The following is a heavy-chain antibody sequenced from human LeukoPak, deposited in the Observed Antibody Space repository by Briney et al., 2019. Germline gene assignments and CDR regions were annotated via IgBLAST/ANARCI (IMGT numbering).Heavy chain of an antibody. CDR3: ARDRADDDSSGYIYRDFAH. D-gene: IGHD3-22*01. CDR1: GFTFSSYA. Sequence: GGSLRLSCAASGFTFSSYAMSWVRQAPGKGLEWVSAISGSGGSTYYADSVKGRFTISRDNSKNTLYLQMSSLRAEDTAVYYCARDRADDDSSGYIYRDFAHWGQGNLVTVSP. J-gene: IGHJ4*02. V-gene: IGHV3-23*01. CDR2: ISGSGGST.